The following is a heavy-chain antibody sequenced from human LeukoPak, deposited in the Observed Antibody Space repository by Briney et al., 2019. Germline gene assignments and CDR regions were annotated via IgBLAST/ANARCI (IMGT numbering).Heavy chain of an antibody. J-gene: IGHJ4*02. D-gene: IGHD4-17*01. V-gene: IGHV3-30*18. Sequence: PGGSLRLSCAASGFTFSSFGMTWVRQAPGKGLEWVAVISYDGSHTYYADSVKGRFTISRDNSKNTLYLQMNSLRAEDTAVYYCAKDHHDYGDYRDLPDYFDYWGQGTLVTVSS. CDR2: ISYDGSHT. CDR1: GFTFSSFG. CDR3: AKDHHDYGDYRDLPDYFDY.